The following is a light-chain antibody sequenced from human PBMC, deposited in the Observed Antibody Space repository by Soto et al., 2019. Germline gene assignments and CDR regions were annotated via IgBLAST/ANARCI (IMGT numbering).Light chain of an antibody. CDR2: GAS. Sequence: EIVLTQSPGTLSSSPGERATLSCRASQRVSDNYLGWYQQKPGQAPRLLIYGASSRATDIPDRFSGSGSGTDFTLTISRLEPEDFAVYYCQQYGSSPRVTFGGGTKVEIK. CDR1: QRVSDNY. V-gene: IGKV3-20*01. J-gene: IGKJ4*01. CDR3: QQYGSSPRVT.